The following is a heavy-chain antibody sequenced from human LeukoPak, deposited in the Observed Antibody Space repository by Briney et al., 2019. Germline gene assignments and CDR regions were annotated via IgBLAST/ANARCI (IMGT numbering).Heavy chain of an antibody. J-gene: IGHJ4*02. CDR1: GGSIGSSSYY. CDR3: ARHPIAFMHIVGATYFDY. V-gene: IGHV4-39*01. D-gene: IGHD1-26*01. CDR2: IYYSGST. Sequence: PSETLSLTCTVSGGSIGSSSYYWGWIRQPPGKGLEWIGSIYYSGSTYYNPSLKSRVTISVDTSKNQFSLKLSSVTAADTAVYYCARHPIAFMHIVGATYFDYWGQGTLVTVSS.